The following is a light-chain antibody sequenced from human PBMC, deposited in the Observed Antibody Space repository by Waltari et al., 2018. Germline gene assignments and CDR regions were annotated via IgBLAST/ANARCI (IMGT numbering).Light chain of an antibody. CDR3: SSYTSSSTPYV. V-gene: IGLV2-14*01. Sequence: QSALTQPASVSGSPGQSITISCTGTSSDVGGYNYVSWYQQHPGKAPKLMIYDVSNRPSGVSNLFSGSKSGNTASLTISELQAEDEADYYCSSYTSSSTPYVFGTGTKVTVL. J-gene: IGLJ1*01. CDR2: DVS. CDR1: SSDVGGYNY.